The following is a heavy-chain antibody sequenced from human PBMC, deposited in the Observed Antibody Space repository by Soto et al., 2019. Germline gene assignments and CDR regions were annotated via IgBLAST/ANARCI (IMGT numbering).Heavy chain of an antibody. J-gene: IGHJ6*02. D-gene: IGHD3-16*02. CDR1: GGSVSSGSYY. CDR2: IYYSGST. V-gene: IGHV4-61*01. Sequence: PSETLSLTCTVSGGSVSSGSYYWSWVRQPPGKGLEWIGYIYYSGSTNYNPSLKSRVTIPVDTSKNQFSLKLSSVNAADTAVYYCARERYIRRTYGMDVCGQGTTVTVSS. CDR3: ARERYIRRTYGMDV.